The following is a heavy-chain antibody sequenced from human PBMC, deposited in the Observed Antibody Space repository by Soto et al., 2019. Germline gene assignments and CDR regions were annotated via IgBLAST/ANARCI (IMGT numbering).Heavy chain of an antibody. D-gene: IGHD2-15*01. J-gene: IGHJ6*02. V-gene: IGHV3-74*01. Sequence: GGSLRRSCTVSGSTFRSSGMHWVRQAPGKGLVWVSRININGMTTSSADSVKGQVTISRNNAKNTLCLQMNSLRAEDTAVCYCERRGSASLPKYSYCMDVWRQGTTVTVSS. CDR3: ERRGSASLPKYSYCMDV. CDR2: ININGMTT. CDR1: GSTFRSSG.